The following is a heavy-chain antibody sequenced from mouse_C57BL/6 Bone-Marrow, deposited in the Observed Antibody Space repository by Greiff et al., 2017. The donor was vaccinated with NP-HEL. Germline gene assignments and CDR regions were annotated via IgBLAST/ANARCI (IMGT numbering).Heavy chain of an antibody. CDR3: ARGGTTVVARYYFDY. CDR2: IWSGGST. V-gene: IGHV2-2*01. J-gene: IGHJ2*01. D-gene: IGHD1-1*01. Sequence: QVQLKQSGPGLVQPSQSLSITCTVSGFSLTSYGVHWVRQSPGKGLEWLGVIWSGGSTDYTAAFISRLSISKDNSKSQVFFKMNSLQADDTAIYYCARGGTTVVARYYFDYWGQGTTLTVSS. CDR1: GFSLTSYG.